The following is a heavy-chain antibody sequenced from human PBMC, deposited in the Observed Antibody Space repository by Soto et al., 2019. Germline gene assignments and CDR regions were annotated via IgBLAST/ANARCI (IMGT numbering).Heavy chain of an antibody. D-gene: IGHD3-22*01. J-gene: IGHJ4*02. CDR3: ARGLSGYYYDSSGYPFDS. CDR2: INHSGST. V-gene: IGHV4-34*01. CDR1: GGSFSGYY. Sequence: PXETLSLTCAVYGGSFSGYYWSWIRQPPGKGLEWIGEINHSGSTNYNPSLKSRVTISVDTSKNHFSLKLSSVTAADTAVYYCARGLSGYYYDSSGYPFDSWGQGPLVTVSS.